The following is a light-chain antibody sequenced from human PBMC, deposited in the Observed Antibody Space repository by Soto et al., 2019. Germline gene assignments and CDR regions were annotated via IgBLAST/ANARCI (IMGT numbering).Light chain of an antibody. J-gene: IGKJ1*01. V-gene: IGKV1-6*01. CDR2: GAS. CDR1: QDIKSY. CDR3: LQDHTYPGT. Sequence: AIQMTQSPSSLSVSIGDRVTITCRASQDIKSYLGWYQQKPGKAPNLLIYGASSLHSGVPSRFSGSGSGTEFTITISSQQPEDFETYDCLQDHTYPGTFGQGTKVEIK.